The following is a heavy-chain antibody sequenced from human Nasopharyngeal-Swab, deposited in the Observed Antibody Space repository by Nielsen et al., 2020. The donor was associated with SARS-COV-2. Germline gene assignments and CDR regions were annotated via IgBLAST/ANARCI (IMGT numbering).Heavy chain of an antibody. Sequence: GSLRLSCTVSGDSIGSSASFWGWIRQPPGKGLEWIGEINHRGNTNSNPSLKSRVTMSVDTSKNHFSLTLTSVTAADTAVYFCARGGDTAITNYFDYWGQGTLVTVSS. J-gene: IGHJ4*02. CDR1: GDSIGSSASF. V-gene: IGHV4-39*02. CDR3: ARGGDTAITNYFDY. D-gene: IGHD3-16*01. CDR2: INHRGNT.